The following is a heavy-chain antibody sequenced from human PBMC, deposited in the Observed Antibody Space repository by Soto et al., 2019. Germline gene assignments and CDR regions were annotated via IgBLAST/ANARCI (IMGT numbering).Heavy chain of an antibody. D-gene: IGHD2-2*01. V-gene: IGHV2-5*02. Sequence: QITLNESGPTLVKPTQTLTLTCTFSGFSLSTRDVGVGWIRQPPGEALEWLGVVYWDDSKTYSPSLESRLTTTKDTSKTPLVLRLTKMDPVETATYYCAPCRGGVASFWGQGTLVTVSS. J-gene: IGHJ4*02. CDR3: APCRGGVASF. CDR1: GFSLSTRDVG. CDR2: VYWDDSK.